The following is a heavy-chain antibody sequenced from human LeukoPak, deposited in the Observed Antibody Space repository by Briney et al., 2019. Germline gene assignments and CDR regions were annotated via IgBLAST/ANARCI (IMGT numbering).Heavy chain of an antibody. CDR3: VRELAYCGGDCYVYFDY. Sequence: SETLSLTCTVSGDSVSSGDFYWAWIRQPPGKALEWIGSVYYAGSTYYNPSLTRRVSISVDTSRNHFSLNLKSVTAADTAIYYCVRELAYCGGDCYVYFDYWGQGTLVPVSS. D-gene: IGHD2-21*02. J-gene: IGHJ4*02. CDR2: VYYAGST. V-gene: IGHV4-39*07. CDR1: GDSVSSGDFY.